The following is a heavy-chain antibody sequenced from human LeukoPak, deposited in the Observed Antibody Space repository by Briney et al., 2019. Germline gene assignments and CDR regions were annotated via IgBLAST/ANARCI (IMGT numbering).Heavy chain of an antibody. CDR2: IDPSDSYT. D-gene: IGHD1-26*01. CDR3: ARHLVGATRNFDY. Sequence: GESLRISCKASGYSFTSYWISWVRQMPGKGLDWMGRIDPSDSYTNYSPSFQGHVTISADRSISTAYLQWSSLEASDTAMYYCARHLVGATRNFDYWGQGTLVTVSS. J-gene: IGHJ4*02. CDR1: GYSFTSYW. V-gene: IGHV5-10-1*01.